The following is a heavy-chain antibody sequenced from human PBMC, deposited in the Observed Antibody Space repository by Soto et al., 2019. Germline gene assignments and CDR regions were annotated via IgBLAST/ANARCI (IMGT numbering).Heavy chain of an antibody. V-gene: IGHV3-64*01. CDR2: ISSNGGST. CDR3: ARGDVRGWYYYYGMDV. J-gene: IGHJ6*02. D-gene: IGHD3-10*02. CDR1: GFTFSSYA. Sequence: GGSLRLSCAASGFTFSSYAMHWVRQAPGKGLEYVSAISSNGGSTYYANSVKGRFTISRDNSKNTLYLQMGSLRAEDMAVYYCARGDVRGWYYYYGMDVWGQGTTVTVSS.